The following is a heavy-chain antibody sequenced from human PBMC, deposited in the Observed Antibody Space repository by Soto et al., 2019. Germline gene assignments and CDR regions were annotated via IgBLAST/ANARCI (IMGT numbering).Heavy chain of an antibody. CDR2: IYHSGTT. CDR1: GGSISNYY. Sequence: SETLSLTCTVSGGSISNYYWTWIRQPPGKGLEWIGYIYHSGTTHYSPSLKSRVTISLDTSKNQFSLKLTSVTAADTAVCYCARASMTAIAMDVWGQGTTVTVSS. V-gene: IGHV4-59*01. CDR3: ARASMTAIAMDV. D-gene: IGHD2-21*02. J-gene: IGHJ6*02.